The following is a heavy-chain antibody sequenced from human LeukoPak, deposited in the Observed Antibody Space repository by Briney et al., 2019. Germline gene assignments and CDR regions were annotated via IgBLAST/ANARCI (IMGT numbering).Heavy chain of an antibody. CDR3: ARIRVTYFDY. D-gene: IGHD2-21*02. Sequence: SGGSLRLSCAASGFTFSTYAIHWVRQAPGKGLEWVAVISSDGNNKYYADSVKGRFTISRDNSKNTLYPQMNSLRAEDTAVYYCARIRVTYFDYWGQGTLVTVSS. CDR1: GFTFSTYA. CDR2: ISSDGNNK. J-gene: IGHJ4*02. V-gene: IGHV3-30-3*01.